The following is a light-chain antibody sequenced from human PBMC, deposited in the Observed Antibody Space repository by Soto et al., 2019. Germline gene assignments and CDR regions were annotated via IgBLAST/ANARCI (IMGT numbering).Light chain of an antibody. CDR3: ETWESNTHV. V-gene: IGLV4-60*03. CDR1: SGHSSYI. J-gene: IGLJ1*01. Sequence: QAVVTQSSSASASPGSSVKLTCTLSSGHSSYIIAWHQQQPGKAPRYLMKLEGSGSYNKGSGVPDRFSGSSSGADRYLTISSLQSVDEADYYCETWESNTHVFGTGTKLTVL. CDR2: LEGSGSY.